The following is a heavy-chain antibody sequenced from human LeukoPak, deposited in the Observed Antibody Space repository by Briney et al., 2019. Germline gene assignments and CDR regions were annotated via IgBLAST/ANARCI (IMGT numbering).Heavy chain of an antibody. D-gene: IGHD3-22*01. CDR1: GYTLTELS. V-gene: IGHV1-24*01. J-gene: IGHJ4*02. CDR3: ATYGYDSSGYAAKAFDY. Sequence: ASVKVSCKVSGYTLTELSMHWVRQAPGKGLEWMGGFDPEDGETIYAQKFQGRVTMTEDTSTDSAYMELSSLRSEDTAVYYCATYGYDSSGYAAKAFDYWGQGTLVTVSS. CDR2: FDPEDGET.